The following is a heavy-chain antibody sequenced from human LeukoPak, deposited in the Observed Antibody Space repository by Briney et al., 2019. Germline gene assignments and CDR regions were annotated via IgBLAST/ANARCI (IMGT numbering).Heavy chain of an antibody. CDR1: GFTFSSYA. V-gene: IGHV3-23*01. CDR2: ISGSGGST. J-gene: IGHJ4*02. D-gene: IGHD3-22*01. CDR3: ARDKDSSSSLDY. Sequence: GGSLRLSCAASGFTFSSYAMSWVRQAPGKGLEWVSAISGSGGSTYYADSVKGRFTISRDNSKNTLYLQMNSLRAEDTAVYYCARDKDSSSSLDYWGQGTLVTVSS.